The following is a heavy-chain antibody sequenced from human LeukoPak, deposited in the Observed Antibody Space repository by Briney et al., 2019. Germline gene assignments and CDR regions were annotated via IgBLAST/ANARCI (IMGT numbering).Heavy chain of an antibody. Sequence: GGSLRLSCAASGFTFRSYSMNWVRQAPGKGLEWVSYISSSGSTIYYADSVKGRFTISRDNAKNSLYLQMNSLRAEDTAVYYCAREGIVGATRVTDSWGQGTLVTVSS. CDR1: GFTFRSYS. CDR2: ISSSGSTI. J-gene: IGHJ4*02. CDR3: AREGIVGATRVTDS. V-gene: IGHV3-48*04. D-gene: IGHD1-26*01.